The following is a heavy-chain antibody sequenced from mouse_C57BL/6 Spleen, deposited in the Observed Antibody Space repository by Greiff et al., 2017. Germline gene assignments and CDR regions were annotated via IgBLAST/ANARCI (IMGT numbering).Heavy chain of an antibody. CDR3: ARWASSGFDY. CDR1: GYTFTSYW. J-gene: IGHJ2*01. D-gene: IGHD3-2*02. CDR2: IDPSDSYT. Sequence: QVQLQQPGAELVKPGASVKLSCKASGYTFTSYWMQWVKQRPGQGLEWIGEIDPSDSYTNYNQKFKGKATLTVDTSSSTAYMQLSSLTSEDSAVYYCARWASSGFDYWGQGTTRTVSS. V-gene: IGHV1-50*01.